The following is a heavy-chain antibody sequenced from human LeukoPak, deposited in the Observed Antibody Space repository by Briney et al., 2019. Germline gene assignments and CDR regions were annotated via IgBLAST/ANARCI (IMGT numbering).Heavy chain of an antibody. Sequence: SQTLSLTCAISGDSLSSNSAAWDWVRQSPSRGLEWLGSTYYRSKLYNDYAVSVKSRITINLATSKYQFSLQLNSVTPEDTAVYYCASSRVLAVAPNCYYYGMDVWGQGTTVTVSS. J-gene: IGHJ6*02. CDR1: GDSLSSNSAA. CDR3: ASSRVLAVAPNCYYYGMDV. CDR2: TYYRSKLYN. D-gene: IGHD6-19*01. V-gene: IGHV6-1*01.